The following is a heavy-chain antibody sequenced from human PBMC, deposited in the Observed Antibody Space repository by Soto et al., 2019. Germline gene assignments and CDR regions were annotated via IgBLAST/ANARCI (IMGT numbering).Heavy chain of an antibody. CDR2: IYYSGST. CDR1: GGSISSYY. Sequence: QVQLQESGPGLVKPSETLSLTCTVSGGSISSYYWSWIRQPPGKGLEWIGYIYYSGSTNYNPSLKSRVTISVDTSNNQFSRKLSSVTAADKAVYYCARSRTSSQLDYDYVWGSYRYTPYFDYWGQGTLVTVSS. J-gene: IGHJ4*02. CDR3: ARSRTSSQLDYDYVWGSYRYTPYFDY. V-gene: IGHV4-59*01. D-gene: IGHD3-16*02.